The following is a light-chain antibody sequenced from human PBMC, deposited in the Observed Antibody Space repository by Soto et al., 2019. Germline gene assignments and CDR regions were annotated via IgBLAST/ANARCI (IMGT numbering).Light chain of an antibody. Sequence: QAVVTQEPSLTVSPGWTVTLTCASSTGAVTSAYYANWFQQKPGQPPRPLIYSTSNKHSWTPARFSASLLGDKAALTLSGVQPEDEADYYCLLYYGGAWVFGGGTKLTVL. V-gene: IGLV7-43*01. CDR2: STS. CDR1: TGAVTSAYY. CDR3: LLYYGGAWV. J-gene: IGLJ3*02.